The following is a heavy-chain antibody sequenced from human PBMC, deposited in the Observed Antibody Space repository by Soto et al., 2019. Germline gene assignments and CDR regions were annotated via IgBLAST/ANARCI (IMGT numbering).Heavy chain of an antibody. CDR3: ARAVYCGSDCYSYGMDV. V-gene: IGHV1-2*02. J-gene: IGHJ6*02. CDR2: INPHSGNT. Sequence: SVKVSCKTSGYTFTDDYLHWVRQAPGQGLEWMGWINPHSGNTNYAQKFLGRVSMTRDTSISTAYMELLSLTSDDTAIYYCARAVYCGSDCYSYGMDVWGQGTTVTVSS. CDR1: GYTFTDDY. D-gene: IGHD3-22*01.